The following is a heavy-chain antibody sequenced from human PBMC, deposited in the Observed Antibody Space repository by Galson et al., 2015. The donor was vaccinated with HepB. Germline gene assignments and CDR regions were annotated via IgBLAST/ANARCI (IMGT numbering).Heavy chain of an antibody. CDR1: GFTLGDYS. CDR2: ITSKAYGGTT. V-gene: IGHV3-49*03. D-gene: IGHD2-21*02. CDR3: SRSHYGGDRYHYYGMDV. J-gene: IGHJ6*02. Sequence: SLRLSCAVSGFTLGDYSMSWFRQAPGKGLGWVGFITSKAYGGTTEYAASVKGRFTISRDDSKSIAFLQINSLKSEDTAVYYCSRSHYGGDRYHYYGMDVWGQGTTVTVSS.